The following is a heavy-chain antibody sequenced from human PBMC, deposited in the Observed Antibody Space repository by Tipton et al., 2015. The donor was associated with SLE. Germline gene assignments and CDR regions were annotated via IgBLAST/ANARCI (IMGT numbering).Heavy chain of an antibody. Sequence: SLRLSCAASGFIFSNHAMHWVRQAPGKGLEWVANIKQDGSEKYYVDSLKGRFTISRDNAKNSLYLQMNSLRAEDTAVYYCAREGSRRNTELDYWGQGTLVTVSS. D-gene: IGHD5-18*01. CDR1: GFIFSNHA. V-gene: IGHV3-7*01. CDR2: IKQDGSEK. J-gene: IGHJ4*02. CDR3: AREGSRRNTELDY.